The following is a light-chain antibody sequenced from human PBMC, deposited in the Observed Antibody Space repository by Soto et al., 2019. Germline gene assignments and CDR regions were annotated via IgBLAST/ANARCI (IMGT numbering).Light chain of an antibody. Sequence: QSALAQPASVSGSPGQSITISCTGTSSDVGSYNLVSWYQQHPGKAPKLLIFESSKRPSGVSNRFSGSKSGNTASLTISGLQAEDEADYYCCSYACANTFFGTGTKVTVL. CDR2: ESS. CDR1: SSDVGSYNL. V-gene: IGLV2-23*03. CDR3: CSYACANTF. J-gene: IGLJ1*01.